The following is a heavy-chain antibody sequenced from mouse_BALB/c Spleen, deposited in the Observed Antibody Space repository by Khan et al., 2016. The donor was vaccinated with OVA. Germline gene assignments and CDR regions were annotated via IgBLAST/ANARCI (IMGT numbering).Heavy chain of an antibody. CDR3: ARIYGSDFDY. CDR2: INPHIGET. V-gene: IGHV1-20*02. Sequence: VQLKQSGPELVKPGASVKISCKASGYSFTGYFMNWVMQSHGKSLEWIGRINPHIGETFYNPKFKGKATLTADESSSTAHMELWSLASEDSAVYYCARIYGSDFDYWGQGTTLTVSS. CDR1: GYSFTGYF. J-gene: IGHJ2*01. D-gene: IGHD1-1*01.